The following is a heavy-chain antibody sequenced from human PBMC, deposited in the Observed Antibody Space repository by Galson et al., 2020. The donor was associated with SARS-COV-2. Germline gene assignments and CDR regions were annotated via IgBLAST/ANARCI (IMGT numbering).Heavy chain of an antibody. CDR1: GGSFSGYY. Sequence: SQTLSLTCAVYGGSFSGYYWSWIRQPPGKGLEWIGEINHSGSNNYNPSLKSRVTISVDTSKNQFSLKLSSVTAADTAVYYCARGPFNTSGVGGTTDEYYYYYGMDVWGQGTTVTFSS. CDR2: INHSGSN. CDR3: ARGPFNTSGVGGTTDEYYYYYGMDV. V-gene: IGHV4-34*01. D-gene: IGHD1-7*01. J-gene: IGHJ6*02.